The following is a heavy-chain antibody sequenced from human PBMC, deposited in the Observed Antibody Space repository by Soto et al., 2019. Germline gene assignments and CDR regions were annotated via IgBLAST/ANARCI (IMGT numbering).Heavy chain of an antibody. D-gene: IGHD3-22*01. CDR1: GCTFTGYY. Sequence: SVTVSGDASGCTFTGYYMHWVRQAPGQGLEWMGWINPNSGGTNYAQKFQCRVTMTRDTSISTAYMELSRLRSDDTAVYYCATPHDYYDSRSNAFDIWAQGTMVTVSS. CDR3: ATPHDYYDSRSNAFDI. CDR2: INPNSGGT. J-gene: IGHJ3*02. V-gene: IGHV1-2*02.